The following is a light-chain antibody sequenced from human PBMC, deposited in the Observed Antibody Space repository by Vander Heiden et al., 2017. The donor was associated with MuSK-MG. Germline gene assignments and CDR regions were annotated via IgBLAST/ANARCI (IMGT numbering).Light chain of an antibody. CDR3: MQALQTSALT. Sequence: DFFMPQPPPPRPVPPGEPAPIPCRSIPVLTHSKRCNNMDWALVQPCQSPQLLIDLGSSRASGVPDRFSGSGSGTDFTLRISRGEAEDVWVYYCMQALQTSALTFGGGTKVEIK. CDR2: LGS. V-gene: IGKV2-28*01. J-gene: IGKJ4*01. CDR1: PVLTHSKRCNN.